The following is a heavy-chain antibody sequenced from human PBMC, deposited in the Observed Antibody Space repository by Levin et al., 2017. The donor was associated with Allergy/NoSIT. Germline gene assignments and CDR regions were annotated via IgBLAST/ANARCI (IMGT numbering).Heavy chain of an antibody. Sequence: GGSLRLSCAASGFTFSSYGMHWVRQAPGKGLEWVAVIWYDGSNKYYADSVKGRFTISRDNSKNTLYLQMNSLRAEDTAVYYCARSATYYYGSGDGAFDSWGQGTMVTVSS. CDR1: GFTFSSYG. V-gene: IGHV3-33*01. CDR3: ARSATYYYGSGDGAFDS. D-gene: IGHD3-10*01. J-gene: IGHJ3*02. CDR2: IWYDGSNK.